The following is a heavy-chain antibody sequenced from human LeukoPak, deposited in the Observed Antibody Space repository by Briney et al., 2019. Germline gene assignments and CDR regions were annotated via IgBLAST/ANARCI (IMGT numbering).Heavy chain of an antibody. Sequence: GGSLSLSCSASGFTFSIYSMKWVRQPPGKRLEWVSSIISSSSYIYYADSVKGRYTISRDSAKDSRYLQMNSLRAEDTAVYYWTPLLQVDYWGQGTLVTVS. CDR3: TPLLQVDY. D-gene: IGHD3-10*01. CDR2: IISSSSYI. J-gene: IGHJ4*02. CDR1: GFTFSIYS. V-gene: IGHV3-21*01.